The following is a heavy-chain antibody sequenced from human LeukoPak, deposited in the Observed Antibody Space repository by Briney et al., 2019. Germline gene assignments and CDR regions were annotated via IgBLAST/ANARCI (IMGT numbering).Heavy chain of an antibody. Sequence: GGSLRLSCAASGFTFSDYYMSWIRQAPGKGLEWVSYISSSGSTIYYADSVKGRFTISRDNAKNSLYLQMNSLRAEDTAVYYCARADYYDSSGYPLAFDIWGQGTMVTVSS. D-gene: IGHD3-22*01. V-gene: IGHV3-11*04. CDR3: ARADYYDSSGYPLAFDI. CDR2: ISSSGSTI. J-gene: IGHJ3*02. CDR1: GFTFSDYY.